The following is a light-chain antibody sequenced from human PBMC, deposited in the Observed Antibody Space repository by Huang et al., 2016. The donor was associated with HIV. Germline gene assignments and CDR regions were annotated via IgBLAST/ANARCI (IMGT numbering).Light chain of an antibody. J-gene: IGKJ2*01. CDR1: QTVSKY. V-gene: IGKV3-11*01. CDR2: DAS. CDR3: QQRDNWPPMYT. Sequence: EIVLTQSPDTLSLSPGERATLSCRASQTVSKYLAWYQHKPGQSPRLLIYDASTRAAGIPARFSGSGSGTDFTLSISSLEPEDFAVYYCQQRDNWPPMYTFGQGTKLEIK.